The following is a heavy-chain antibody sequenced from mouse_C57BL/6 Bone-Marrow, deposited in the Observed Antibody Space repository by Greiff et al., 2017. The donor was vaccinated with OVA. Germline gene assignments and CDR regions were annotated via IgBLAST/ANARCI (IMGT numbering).Heavy chain of an antibody. CDR1: GYAFSSSW. CDR3: ARHGYFDY. Sequence: QVQLQQSGPELVKPGASVRISCKASGYAFSSSWMNWVKQRPGKGLEWIGRIYPGDGDTNYNGKFKGKATLTADKSSSTVYMELSRLTSEDSAVYFCARHGYFDYWGQGTTLTVSS. J-gene: IGHJ2*01. CDR2: IYPGDGDT. V-gene: IGHV1-82*01.